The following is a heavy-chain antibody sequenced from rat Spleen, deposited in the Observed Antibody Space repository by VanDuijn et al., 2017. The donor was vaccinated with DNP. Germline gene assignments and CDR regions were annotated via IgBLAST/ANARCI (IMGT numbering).Heavy chain of an antibody. V-gene: IGHV5-17*01. J-gene: IGHJ2*01. Sequence: EVQLVESGGGLVQPGNSLKLSCAASGFTFSDHAMAWVRQSPKKDLGGVATISHDAGRTYYRDSVKGRLSISRDNAKRTLYLQMDSLSSEDTATYYCAKGRWDYFDYWGQGVMVTVSS. CDR1: GFTFSDHA. D-gene: IGHD1-11*01. CDR2: ISHDAGRT. CDR3: AKGRWDYFDY.